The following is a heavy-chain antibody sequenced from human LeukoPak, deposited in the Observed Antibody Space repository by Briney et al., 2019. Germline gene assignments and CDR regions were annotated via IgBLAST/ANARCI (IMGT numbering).Heavy chain of an antibody. CDR3: ARDSGDHIFDY. D-gene: IGHD3-10*01. CDR2: ISYDGSNK. V-gene: IGHV3-30*04. CDR1: GFTFSSYA. Sequence: GRSLRLSCAASGFTFSSYAMHWVRQAPGKGLEWVAVISYDGSNKYYADSVKGRFTISRDNSKNTLYLQMNSLRAEDTAVYYCARDSGDHIFDYWGQGTLVTVSS. J-gene: IGHJ4*02.